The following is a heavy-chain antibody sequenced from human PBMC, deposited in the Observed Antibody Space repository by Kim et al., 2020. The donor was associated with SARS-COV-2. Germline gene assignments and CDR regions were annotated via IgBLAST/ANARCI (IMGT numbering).Heavy chain of an antibody. CDR3: TTSIAARLFYYYGMDV. D-gene: IGHD6-6*01. CDR1: GFTFSNAW. CDR2: IKSKTDGGTT. Sequence: GGSMRLSCAASGFTFSNAWMSWVRQAPGKGLEWVGRIKSKTDGGTTDYAAPVKGRFTISRDDSKNTLYLQMNSLKTEDTAVYYCTTSIAARLFYYYGMDVWGQGTTVTVSS. V-gene: IGHV3-15*01. J-gene: IGHJ6*02.